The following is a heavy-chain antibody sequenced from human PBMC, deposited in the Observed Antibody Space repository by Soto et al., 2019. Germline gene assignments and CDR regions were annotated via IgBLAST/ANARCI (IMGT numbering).Heavy chain of an antibody. Sequence: SETLSLTCTVSGGSISSGGYYWSWIRPHPGKGLEWIGYIYYSGSTYYNPSLKSRVTISVDTSKNQFSLKLSSVTAADTAVYYCARVRYGGTWPIDYWGQGTLVTVSS. V-gene: IGHV4-31*03. CDR3: ARVRYGGTWPIDY. D-gene: IGHD3-16*01. J-gene: IGHJ4*02. CDR2: IYYSGST. CDR1: GGSISSGGYY.